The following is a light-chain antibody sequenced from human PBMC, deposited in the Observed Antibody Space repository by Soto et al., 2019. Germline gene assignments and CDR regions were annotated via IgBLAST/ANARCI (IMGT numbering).Light chain of an antibody. V-gene: IGKV3-20*01. Sequence: EILLTQSPGTLSLSPGDRATLYCRASQSVSSSNLAWYQQKRGQSPRLLIYGASSRATGIPDRFSGSGSGPDFTLTISSLQPDDFATYYCQQYNSYWTFGQGTKVDI. CDR2: GAS. J-gene: IGKJ1*01. CDR3: QQYNSYWT. CDR1: QSVSSSN.